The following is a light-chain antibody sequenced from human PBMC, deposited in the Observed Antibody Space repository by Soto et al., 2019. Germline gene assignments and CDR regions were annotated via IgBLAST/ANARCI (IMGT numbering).Light chain of an antibody. Sequence: ESVLTQSPATLSLSPGERATLSCRASQSVSSYLAWYQQRPGQAPRLLIYDASKRATGIPATFSGSGSGTDFTLTISSLEPEDFAVYYCQQRSDWPLTFGGGTKVEIK. CDR2: DAS. V-gene: IGKV3-11*01. CDR3: QQRSDWPLT. J-gene: IGKJ4*01. CDR1: QSVSSY.